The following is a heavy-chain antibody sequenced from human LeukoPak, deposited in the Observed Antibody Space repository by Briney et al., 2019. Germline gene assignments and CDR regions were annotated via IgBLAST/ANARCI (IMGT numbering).Heavy chain of an antibody. CDR3: ATYSGYDYEGGPYGMDV. D-gene: IGHD5-12*01. V-gene: IGHV4-34*01. CDR2: INHSGST. CDR1: GGSFSGYY. J-gene: IGHJ6*02. Sequence: PSETLSLTCAVYGGSFSGYYWSWIRQPPGKGLEWIGEINHSGSTNYNPSLKSRVTISVDTSKNQFSLKLSSVTAADTAVYYCATYSGYDYEGGPYGMDVWGQGTTVTVSS.